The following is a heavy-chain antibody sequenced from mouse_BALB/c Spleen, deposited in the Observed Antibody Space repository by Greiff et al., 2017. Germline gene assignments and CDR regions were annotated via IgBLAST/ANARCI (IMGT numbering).Heavy chain of an antibody. CDR3: ARAPDDYTWFAY. Sequence: ESGPGLVKPSQSLSLTCSVTGYSITSGYYWNWIRQFPGNKLEWMGYISYDGSNNYNPSLKNRIPITRDTSKNQFFLKLNSVTTEDTATYYCARAPDDYTWFAYWGQGTLVTVSA. J-gene: IGHJ3*01. D-gene: IGHD2-4*01. CDR1: GYSITSGYY. V-gene: IGHV3-6*02. CDR2: ISYDGSN.